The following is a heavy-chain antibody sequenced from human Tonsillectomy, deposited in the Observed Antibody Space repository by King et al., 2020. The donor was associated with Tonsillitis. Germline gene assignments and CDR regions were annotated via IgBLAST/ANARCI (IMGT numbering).Heavy chain of an antibody. J-gene: IGHJ4*02. D-gene: IGHD3-3*01. CDR2: ISGSGGST. V-gene: IGHV3-23*04. CDR3: AQVGGGFSDLWSGDYDY. Sequence: QLVQSGGGLVQPGGSLRLSCAASGFIFSTYAMSWVRQAPGKGLEWVSAISGSGGSTYYADSVKGRFTISRDNSKNTLYVQMNSLRAEDTAVYYCAQVGGGFSDLWSGDYDYWGQGTLVTVSS. CDR1: GFIFSTYA.